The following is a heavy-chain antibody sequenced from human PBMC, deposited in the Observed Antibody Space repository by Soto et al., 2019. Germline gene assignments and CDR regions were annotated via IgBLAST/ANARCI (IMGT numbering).Heavy chain of an antibody. CDR3: ARDYDILTGQYYFDS. CDR2: INAGNGNT. Sequence: ASVKVSCKASGYTFTNYAMHWVRQAPGQRLEWMGWINAGNGNTKYSQKFQGRVTITRDTSASTAYMELSSLRSEDTAVYYCARDYDILTGQYYFDSWGQGTLVTVSS. J-gene: IGHJ4*02. D-gene: IGHD3-9*01. CDR1: GYTFTNYA. V-gene: IGHV1-3*01.